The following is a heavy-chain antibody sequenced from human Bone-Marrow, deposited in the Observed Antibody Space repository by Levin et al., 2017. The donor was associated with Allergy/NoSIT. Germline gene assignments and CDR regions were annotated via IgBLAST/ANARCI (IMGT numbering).Heavy chain of an antibody. CDR2: ILPNSGGT. CDR3: ARDRPDCSSANCYRYMDV. J-gene: IGHJ6*03. Sequence: EASVKVSCKASGYNFSGYYIHWVRQAPGQGLEWMGRILPNSGGTSYSQKFQGRVTMTRDTSISTAYMELSRLRSDDTAVYYCARDRPDCSSANCYRYMDVWGEGTTVTVSS. D-gene: IGHD2-2*01. CDR1: GYNFSGYY. V-gene: IGHV1-2*06.